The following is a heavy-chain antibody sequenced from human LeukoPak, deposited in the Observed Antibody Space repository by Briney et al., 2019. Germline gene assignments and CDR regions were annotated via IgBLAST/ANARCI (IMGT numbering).Heavy chain of an antibody. V-gene: IGHV3-30-3*01. CDR2: ISYDGSNK. Sequence: PGGSLRLSCAASGFTFSIYAMHWVRQAPGKGLEWVAVISYDGSNKYYADSVKGRFTISRDNSKNTLYLQMNSLRAEDTAVYYCARDQSRDIVVVPADYYYYYGMDVWGQGTTVTVSS. J-gene: IGHJ6*02. CDR3: ARDQSRDIVVVPADYYYYYGMDV. D-gene: IGHD2-2*01. CDR1: GFTFSIYA.